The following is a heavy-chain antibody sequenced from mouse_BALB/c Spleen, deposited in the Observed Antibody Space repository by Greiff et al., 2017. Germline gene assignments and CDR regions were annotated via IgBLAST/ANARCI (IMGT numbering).Heavy chain of an antibody. D-gene: IGHD2-10*02. CDR2: FYPGSGSI. CDR1: GYAFSSYW. Sequence: VQLQQSGAELVRPGSSVKISCKASGYAFSSYWMNWVKQRSGQGLEWIGWFYPGSGSIKYNEKFKDKATLTADKSSSTVYMELSRLTSEDSAVYFCARHGYGNYDAMDYWGQGTSVTVSS. J-gene: IGHJ4*01. V-gene: IGHV1-62-2*01. CDR3: ARHGYGNYDAMDY.